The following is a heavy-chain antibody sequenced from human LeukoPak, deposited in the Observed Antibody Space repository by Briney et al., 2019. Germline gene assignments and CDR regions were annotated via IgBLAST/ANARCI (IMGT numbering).Heavy chain of an antibody. D-gene: IGHD2-15*01. Sequence: SETLSLTCTVSGGSISNYYWSWIRQPAGRGLEWIGRKYARGSSNYNPPVQSRVTMSVDTSKNQFSLKLRSVTAADTAVYYCARGRYCSADICTGGDSFDIWGQGTMVSVSP. CDR3: ARGRYCSADICTGGDSFDI. J-gene: IGHJ3*02. CDR1: GGSISNYY. CDR2: KYARGSS. V-gene: IGHV4-4*07.